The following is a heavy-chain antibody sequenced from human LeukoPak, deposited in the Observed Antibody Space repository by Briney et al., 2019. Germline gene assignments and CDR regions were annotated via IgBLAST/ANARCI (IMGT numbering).Heavy chain of an antibody. J-gene: IGHJ4*02. Sequence: SETLSLTCTVSGGSISSYYWTWIRQPPGKGLEWIGYIYYSGSTNYNPSLKSRVTISVDTSKNQFSLKLSSVTAAETAVYYCARVGSDDYGDYYFDYWGQGTLVTVSS. CDR1: GGSISSYY. V-gene: IGHV4-59*01. CDR3: ARVGSDDYGDYYFDY. D-gene: IGHD4-17*01. CDR2: IYYSGST.